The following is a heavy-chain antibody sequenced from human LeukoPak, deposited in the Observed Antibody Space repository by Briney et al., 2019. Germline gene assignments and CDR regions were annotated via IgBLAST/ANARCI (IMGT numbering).Heavy chain of an antibody. Sequence: GGSLRLSCAASGFTFSSYSMNWVRQAPGKGLEWVSSISSSSSYIYYADSVKGRFTISRDNSKNTLYLQMNSLRAEDTAVYYCAKTGSRDYFDYWGQGTLVTVSS. D-gene: IGHD3-10*01. CDR2: ISSSSSYI. V-gene: IGHV3-21*04. CDR3: AKTGSRDYFDY. J-gene: IGHJ4*02. CDR1: GFTFSSYS.